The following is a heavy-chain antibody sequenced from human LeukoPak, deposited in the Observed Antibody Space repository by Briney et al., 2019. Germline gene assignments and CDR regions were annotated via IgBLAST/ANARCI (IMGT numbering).Heavy chain of an antibody. CDR1: GXSFTSFC. D-gene: IGHD4-23*01. V-gene: IGHV5-51*01. CDR3: ARQITVVAPSDY. CDR2: IHPGDSDT. Sequence: GESLKISFQGSGXSFTSFCIAWVRQMPGKGLEWMGIIHPGDSDTRYSPSFQGQVTISADKSISTAYLQWSSLKASDTAMYYCARQITVVAPSDYWGQGTLVTVSS. J-gene: IGHJ4*02.